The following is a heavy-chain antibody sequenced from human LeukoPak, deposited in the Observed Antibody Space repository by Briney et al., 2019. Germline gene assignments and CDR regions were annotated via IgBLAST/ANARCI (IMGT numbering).Heavy chain of an antibody. Sequence: RGSLRLSCAASGFTLSDYYTSWVRHAPGRGLEWVSYITSRIGYTNYADSVKGRFTISRDNAKNSLYLQMNSLRAEDTAVYDCAYGSGRVGVDYWGQGTLFTVSS. D-gene: IGHD3-10*01. CDR3: AYGSGRVGVDY. J-gene: IGHJ4*02. CDR2: ITSRIGYT. CDR1: GFTLSDYY. V-gene: IGHV3-11*03.